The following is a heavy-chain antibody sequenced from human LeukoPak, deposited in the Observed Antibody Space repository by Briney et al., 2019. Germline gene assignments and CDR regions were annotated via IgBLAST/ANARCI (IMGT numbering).Heavy chain of an antibody. J-gene: IGHJ3*02. V-gene: IGHV1-18*01. D-gene: IGHD3-9*01. CDR1: GYTFTSYG. CDR3: ARDRRDILTGPQSSDVFDI. Sequence: GASVEVSCQASGYTFTSYGISWVRPAPGRGLGWVGWISVYNGNTNYAQKLQGRVTLTTDTSTSTAYMELRSLRSDDTAVYYCARDRRDILTGPQSSDVFDIWGQGTMVTVSS. CDR2: ISVYNGNT.